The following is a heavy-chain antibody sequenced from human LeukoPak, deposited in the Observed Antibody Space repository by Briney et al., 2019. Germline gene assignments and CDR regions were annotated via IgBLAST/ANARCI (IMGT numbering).Heavy chain of an antibody. CDR2: INHSGST. CDR1: GGSFSGYY. V-gene: IGHV4-34*01. D-gene: IGHD3-3*01. J-gene: IGHJ6*03. Sequence: TTSETLPLTCAVYGGSFSGYYWSWIRQPPGKGLEWIGEINHSGSTNYNPSLKSRVTISVDTSKNQFSLKLSSVTAADTAVYYCARDLSVLGVRFLEWLPNYYYYYMDVWGKGTTVTVSS. CDR3: ARDLSVLGVRFLEWLPNYYYYYMDV.